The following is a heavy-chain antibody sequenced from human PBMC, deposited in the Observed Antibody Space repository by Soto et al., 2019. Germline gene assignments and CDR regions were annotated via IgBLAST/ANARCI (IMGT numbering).Heavy chain of an antibody. CDR3: ARQRTTVVTQAYFDH. V-gene: IGHV4-39*01. J-gene: IGHJ4*02. D-gene: IGHD2-21*02. CDR2: IYYSGRT. Sequence: SETLSLTCIVSGESISSSSYYWGWIRQPPGKGLEWIGSIYYSGRTYYNPSFKSRVTISIDTSKNQFSLKLSSVTATDTAVYYCARQRTTVVTQAYFDHWGRGALVTVLL. CDR1: GESISSSSYY.